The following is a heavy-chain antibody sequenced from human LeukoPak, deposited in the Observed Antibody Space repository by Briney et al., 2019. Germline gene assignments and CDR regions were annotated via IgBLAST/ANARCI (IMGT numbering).Heavy chain of an antibody. J-gene: IGHJ3*02. CDR1: GFNFSSYD. CDR3: ARSALTGVAFDI. CDR2: ISRSGSTK. Sequence: GGSLRLSCAASGFNFSSYDMNCVRQAPGKGLEWLSYISRSGSTKYYADSVKGRFTISRDNAKNSLFLQMNSLRAEDTAVYYCARSALTGVAFDIWGQGTMVTVSS. V-gene: IGHV3-48*03.